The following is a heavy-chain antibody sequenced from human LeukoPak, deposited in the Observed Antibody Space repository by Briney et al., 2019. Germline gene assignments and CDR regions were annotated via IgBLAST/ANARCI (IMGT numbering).Heavy chain of an antibody. J-gene: IGHJ5*02. CDR1: EFAFRNYA. CDR2: ISGSGGST. V-gene: IGHV3-23*01. CDR3: AKYASADYGDYDDWCDP. Sequence: GGSLRLSCAASEFAFRNYAMNWVRQAPGKGLEWVSAISGSGGSTYYADSVKGRFTISRDNSKKTLYLQMSSLRAEDTAIYYCAKYASADYGDYDDWCDPWGQGTLVTVSS. D-gene: IGHD4-17*01.